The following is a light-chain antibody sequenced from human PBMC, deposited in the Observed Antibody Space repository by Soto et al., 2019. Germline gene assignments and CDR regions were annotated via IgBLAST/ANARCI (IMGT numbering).Light chain of an antibody. J-gene: IGLJ1*01. CDR1: SSDVGGYNY. Sequence: QSVLTQPRSVSGSPGQSVTISCTGTSSDVGGYNYVSWYQQHPGKAPKLMIYDVSKRPSGVPDRFSGSKSGNTASLTISGLQAEDEADYYCTSYTTTSTYVFGTETKVTVL. CDR3: TSYTTTSTYV. V-gene: IGLV2-11*01. CDR2: DVS.